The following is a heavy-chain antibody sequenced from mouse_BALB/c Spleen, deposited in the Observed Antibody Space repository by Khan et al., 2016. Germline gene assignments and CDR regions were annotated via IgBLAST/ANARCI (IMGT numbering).Heavy chain of an antibody. CDR1: GYSVTSDYA. CDR2: ISYSGDT. J-gene: IGHJ3*01. D-gene: IGHD1-1*01. V-gene: IGHV3-2*02. Sequence: EVQLQESGPGLVKPSQSLSLTCTVTGYSVTSDYAWNWIRQFPGNKLEWMGYISYSGDTTYNPSLKSRISINRYTSKNQFFLHLTSVTTEDTASYFVSSSLYYYGFAYCGHAPLVTVSA. CDR3: SSSLYYYGFAY.